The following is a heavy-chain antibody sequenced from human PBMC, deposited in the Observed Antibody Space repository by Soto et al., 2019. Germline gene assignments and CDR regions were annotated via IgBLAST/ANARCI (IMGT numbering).Heavy chain of an antibody. V-gene: IGHV1-18*01. D-gene: IGHD1-20*01. J-gene: IGHJ6*02. CDR2: ISAYNGNT. CDR3: AREGRITGTSGGYYYYYYGMDV. Sequence: QVQLVQSGAEVKKPGASVKVSCKASGHTFTSYGISWVRQAPGQGLEWMGWISAYNGNTNYAQKLQGRVTMTTDTSTSTAYMELRSLRSDDTAVYYCAREGRITGTSGGYYYYYYGMDVWGQGTTVTVSS. CDR1: GHTFTSYG.